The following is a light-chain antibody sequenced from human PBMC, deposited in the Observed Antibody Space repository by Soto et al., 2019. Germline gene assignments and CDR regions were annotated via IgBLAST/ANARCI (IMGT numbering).Light chain of an antibody. CDR3: SSYTSSTTPSV. V-gene: IGLV2-14*01. CDR1: TSEVGGYNY. CDR2: DVS. Sequence: QSVLTQPASVSGSPGQSITISCTGSTSEVGGYNYVSWFRQHPGKAPKLIIYDVSDRPSGVSNRFSGSKSGNTASLTISGLQAEDEADYFCSSYTSSTTPSVFGTGTKVTVL. J-gene: IGLJ1*01.